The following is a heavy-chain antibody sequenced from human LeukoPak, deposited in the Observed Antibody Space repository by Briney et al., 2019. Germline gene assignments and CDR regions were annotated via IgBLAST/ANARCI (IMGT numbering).Heavy chain of an antibody. J-gene: IGHJ4*02. D-gene: IGHD4-11*01. CDR2: IRFDGSIK. V-gene: IGHV3-30*02. CDR1: GVTFSSYG. Sequence: GGSLRLSCAASGVTFSSYGMHWVRQAPGKGLEGVAFIRFDGSIKYYAESAKGRFTISRDNSKNTLYVQLNSLRDEDTAVYYCAKEGRPPGTDNYSNWLFDDYWGQGTLVTVSS. CDR3: AKEGRPPGTDNYSNWLFDDY.